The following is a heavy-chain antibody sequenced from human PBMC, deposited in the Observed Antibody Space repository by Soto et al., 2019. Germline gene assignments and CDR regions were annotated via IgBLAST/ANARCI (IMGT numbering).Heavy chain of an antibody. CDR3: ARWTPPLVYCISLGCTNYFDP. D-gene: IGHD2-2*01. V-gene: IGHV3-53*01. J-gene: IGHJ5*02. CDR2: IYNEGST. Sequence: EVQLVESGGALIQPGGSLRLSCAAASFTVSSNYMRWVRQAPGKGLGWVSVIYNEGSTYYADSVKGRFTISRDNSKNTLYLQINSLRAEDTAVYYCARWTPPLVYCISLGCTNYFDPWGQGTLVTVSS. CDR1: SFTVSSNY.